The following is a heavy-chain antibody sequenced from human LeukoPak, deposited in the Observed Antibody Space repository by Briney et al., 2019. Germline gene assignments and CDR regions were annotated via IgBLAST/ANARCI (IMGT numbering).Heavy chain of an antibody. D-gene: IGHD3-22*01. CDR3: ASTMIDPQHWFDP. Sequence: SETLSLTCAVSGGSISSRDYYWGWIRQPPGKGLEWIGSIYYSGSTYYNPSLKSRVTISVDTSKNQFSLKLSSVTAADTAVYYCASTMIDPQHWFDPWGQGTLVTVSS. CDR2: IYYSGST. J-gene: IGHJ5*02. V-gene: IGHV4-39*01. CDR1: GGSISSRDYY.